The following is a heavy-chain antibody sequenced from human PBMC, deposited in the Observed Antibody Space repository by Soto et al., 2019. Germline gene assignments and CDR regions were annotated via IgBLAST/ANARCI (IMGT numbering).Heavy chain of an antibody. CDR3: ARDVSKGSYQH. CDR1: GYTFTSYG. CDR2: ISAYNGNT. D-gene: IGHD3-10*01. Sequence: ASVKVSCKASGYTFTSYGISWVRQAPGQGLEWMGWISAYNGNTNYAQKLQGRVNMTTETSTNKAYMELRSLRYDDTAVYYCARDVSKGSYQHLGQGTLVTVSS. J-gene: IGHJ1*01. V-gene: IGHV1-18*04.